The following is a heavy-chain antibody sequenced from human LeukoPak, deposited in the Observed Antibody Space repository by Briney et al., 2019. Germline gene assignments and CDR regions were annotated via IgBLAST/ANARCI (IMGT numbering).Heavy chain of an antibody. D-gene: IGHD2-15*01. CDR2: ISYDGSNK. Sequence: GGSLRLSCAASGFTFSSYAMHWVRQAPGKGLEWVAVISYDGSNKYYADSVKGRFTISRDNSKNTLYLQMNSLRAEDTAVYYCAREVVVAATQEPSSRDYWGQGTLVTVSS. V-gene: IGHV3-30*04. CDR3: AREVVVAATQEPSSRDY. J-gene: IGHJ4*02. CDR1: GFTFSSYA.